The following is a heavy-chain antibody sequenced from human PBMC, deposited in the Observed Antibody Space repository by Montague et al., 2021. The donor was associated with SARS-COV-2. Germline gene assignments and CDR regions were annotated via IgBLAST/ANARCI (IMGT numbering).Heavy chain of an antibody. D-gene: IGHD6-13*01. V-gene: IGHV4-39*01. CDR1: GGSISRSTSS. Sequence: SETLSLTCTASGGSISRSTSSWAWIRQPPGKGLEWIGSISYTGSTXYNPSLKSRVTISVDTSRNQFSLRLSSVTAADTSAYYCARLPLVSSWSRAAGYYYYGMDVWGQGTTVTVSS. CDR2: ISYTGST. CDR3: ARLPLVSSWSRAAGYYYYGMDV. J-gene: IGHJ6*02.